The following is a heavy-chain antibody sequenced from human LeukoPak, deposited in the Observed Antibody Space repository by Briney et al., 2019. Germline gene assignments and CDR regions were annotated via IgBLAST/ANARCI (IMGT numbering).Heavy chain of an antibody. D-gene: IGHD3-10*01. Sequence: GGSLRLSCAASGFTFTSYAMTWVRQAPGKGLEWVSSISGSDGSTYYADSVKGRFTISRDNSKNTLYLQMNSLRAEDTAVYYCAYMRGLYYGIDYWGQGTLVTVSS. CDR1: GFTFTSYA. V-gene: IGHV3-23*01. CDR2: ISGSDGST. J-gene: IGHJ4*02. CDR3: AYMRGLYYGIDY.